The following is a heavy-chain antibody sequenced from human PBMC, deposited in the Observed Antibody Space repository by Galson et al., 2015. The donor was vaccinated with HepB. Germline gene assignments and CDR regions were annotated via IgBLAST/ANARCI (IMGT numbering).Heavy chain of an antibody. CDR3: ARDHGGLQYVFDS. CDR2: IKQDGSAK. J-gene: IGHJ3*02. Sequence: SLRLSCAASGFTFSSYWMSWVRQAPGKGLEWVSNIKQDGSAKYYVDSVKGRFTISRDNAKNSLYLQMNSLRDEDTAVYYCARDHGGLQYVFDSWGQGTMVTVSS. V-gene: IGHV3-7*03. CDR1: GFTFSSYW.